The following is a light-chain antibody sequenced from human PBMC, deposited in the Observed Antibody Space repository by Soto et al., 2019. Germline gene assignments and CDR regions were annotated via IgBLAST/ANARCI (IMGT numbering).Light chain of an antibody. CDR3: QQRSSWPIT. CDR1: QSVDSY. J-gene: IGKJ5*01. V-gene: IGKV3-11*01. CDR2: GAS. Sequence: EIVLTQSPASLSLSPGERATLSCRASQSVDSYLVWYQQKPGQAPRLLIFGASNRATGIPARFSGSGSGTDFTLTINSLEPEYFAVYYCQQRSSWPITFGQGTRLEIK.